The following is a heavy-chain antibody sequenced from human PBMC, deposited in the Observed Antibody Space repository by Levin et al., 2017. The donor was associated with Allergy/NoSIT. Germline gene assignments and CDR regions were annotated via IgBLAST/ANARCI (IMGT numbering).Heavy chain of an antibody. Sequence: PVASVKVSCAASGFTLSYWMNWVRQAPGKGLEWVANINQDGSEKYYVDSVKGRFIISRDNAKNSLYLQMNSLRAEDTAVYYCLSSGSFGWGQGTLVTVSS. V-gene: IGHV3-7*02. CDR3: LSSGSFG. J-gene: IGHJ4*02. D-gene: IGHD6-19*01. CDR2: INQDGSEK. CDR1: GFTLSYW.